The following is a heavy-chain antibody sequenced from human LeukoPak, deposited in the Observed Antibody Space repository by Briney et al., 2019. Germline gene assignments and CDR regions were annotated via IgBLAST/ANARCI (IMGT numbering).Heavy chain of an antibody. CDR3: ARVPGLGATGPFDY. CDR2: IYYSGST. D-gene: IGHD1-14*01. CDR1: GGSISSHY. J-gene: IGHJ4*02. V-gene: IGHV4-59*11. Sequence: SETLSLTCTVSGGSISSHYWSWIRQPPGKGLEWIGYIYYSGSTNYNPPLKSRVTISVDTSKNQFSLKLSSVTAADTAVYYCARVPGLGATGPFDYWGQGTLVTVSS.